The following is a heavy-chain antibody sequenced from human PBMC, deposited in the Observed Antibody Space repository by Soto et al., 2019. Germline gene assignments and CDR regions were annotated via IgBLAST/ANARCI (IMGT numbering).Heavy chain of an antibody. J-gene: IGHJ6*02. CDR2: IYYSGST. Sequence: SETLSLTCTVSGASISSYYWSWIRQPPGKGLEWIGYIYYSGSTYYNPSLKSRVTISLDTSKNQFSLKLSSVTAADTAVYYCARLLRGYSYGNSMDVWGQGTTVTVSS. V-gene: IGHV4-59*08. CDR3: ARLLRGYSYGNSMDV. CDR1: GASISSYY. D-gene: IGHD5-18*01.